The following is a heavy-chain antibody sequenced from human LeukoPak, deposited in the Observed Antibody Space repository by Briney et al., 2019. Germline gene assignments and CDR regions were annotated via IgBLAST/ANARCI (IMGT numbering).Heavy chain of an antibody. J-gene: IGHJ4*02. Sequence: PSETLSLTCTVSGGSISSSSYYWGWIRQPPGKGLEWIGSIYYSGSTYYNPSLKSRVTISVDTSKNQFSLKLSSVTAADTAVYYCARPGANYDGYWGQGTLVTVSS. CDR2: IYYSGST. CDR3: ARPGANYDGY. D-gene: IGHD2-8*02. CDR1: GGSISSSSYY. V-gene: IGHV4-39*01.